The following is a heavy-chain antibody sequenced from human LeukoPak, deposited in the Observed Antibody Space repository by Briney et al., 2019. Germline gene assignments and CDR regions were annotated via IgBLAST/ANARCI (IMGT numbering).Heavy chain of an antibody. CDR2: ISGSGGST. J-gene: IGHJ4*02. V-gene: IGHV3-23*01. CDR1: GFTFSSYA. CDR3: ATLGIAAAGGDY. D-gene: IGHD6-13*01. Sequence: GGSLRLSCAASGFTFSSYAMSWVRQAPGKGLEWVSAISGSGGSTYCADSVKGRFTISRDNSKNTLYLQMNSLRAEDTAVYYCATLGIAAAGGDYWGQGTLVTVSS.